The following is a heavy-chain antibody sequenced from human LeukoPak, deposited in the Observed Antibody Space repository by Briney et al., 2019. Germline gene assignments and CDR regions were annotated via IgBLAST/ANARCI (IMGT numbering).Heavy chain of an antibody. D-gene: IGHD1-26*01. CDR1: GGSISSGSYY. CDR2: IYTSGST. V-gene: IGHV4-61*02. J-gene: IGHJ4*02. CDR3: ARGSGSYSDYFDY. Sequence: KASETLSLTCTVSGGSISSGSYYWSWIRQPAGKGLEWIGRIYTSGSTNYNPSLKSRVTISVDTSKNQFSLKLSSVTAADTAVYYCARGSGSYSDYFDYWGQGTLVTVSS.